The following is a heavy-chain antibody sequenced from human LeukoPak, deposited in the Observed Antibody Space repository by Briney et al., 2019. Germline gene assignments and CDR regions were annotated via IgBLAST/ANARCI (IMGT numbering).Heavy chain of an antibody. V-gene: IGHV3-53*01. D-gene: IGHD3-22*01. J-gene: IGHJ4*02. CDR3: AKDYDSSGYFDY. Sequence: GGSLRLSCAASGFTVSSNYMSWVRQAPGKGLEWVSVIYSGGSTYYADSVKGRFTISRDNSMHTLYLHMNSLRAEDTAVYYCAKDYDSSGYFDYWGQGTLVTVSS. CDR2: IYSGGST. CDR1: GFTVSSNY.